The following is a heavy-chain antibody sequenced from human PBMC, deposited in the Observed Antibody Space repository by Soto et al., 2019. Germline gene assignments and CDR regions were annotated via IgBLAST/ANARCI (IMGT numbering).Heavy chain of an antibody. D-gene: IGHD6-19*01. V-gene: IGHV1-69*06. J-gene: IGHJ4*02. CDR1: GGTFSSYA. Sequence: WASVKVSCKASGGTFSSYAISWVRQAPGQGLEWMGGIIPIFGTANYAQKFQGRVTITADKSTSTAYMELSSLRSEDTAVYYCVSNIAVAGTTGDYWGQGTLVTVSS. CDR2: IIPIFGTA. CDR3: VSNIAVAGTTGDY.